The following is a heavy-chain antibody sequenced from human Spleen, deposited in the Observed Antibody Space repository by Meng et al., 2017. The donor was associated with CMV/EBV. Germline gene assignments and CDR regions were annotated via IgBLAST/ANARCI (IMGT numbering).Heavy chain of an antibody. V-gene: IGHV3-30*18. CDR3: AKISSSSGRYYYYGMDV. CDR2: ISYDGSNK. D-gene: IGHD6-6*01. CDR1: GFTVSSNY. J-gene: IGHJ6*02. Sequence: GGSLRLSCAASGFTVSSNYMNWVRQAPGKGLEWVAIISYDGSNKYYPDSVKGRFTISRDNSKNTLYLQMNSLRAEDTAVYYCAKISSSSGRYYYYGMDVWGQGTTVTVSS.